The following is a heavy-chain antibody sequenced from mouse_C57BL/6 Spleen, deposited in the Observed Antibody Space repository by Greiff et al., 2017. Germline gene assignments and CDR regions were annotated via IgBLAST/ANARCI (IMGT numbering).Heavy chain of an antibody. D-gene: IGHD2-5*01. Sequence: QVQLKQPGAELVKPGASVTLSCKASGYTFTSYWMQWVKQRPGQGLEWIGEIDPSDSYTNYNQKFKGKATLTVDTSSSTAYMQRSSLTSEDSAVYYCARGLYSNYEDWGQGTTLTVSS. CDR1: GYTFTSYW. CDR3: ARGLYSNYED. V-gene: IGHV1-50*01. CDR2: IDPSDSYT. J-gene: IGHJ2*01.